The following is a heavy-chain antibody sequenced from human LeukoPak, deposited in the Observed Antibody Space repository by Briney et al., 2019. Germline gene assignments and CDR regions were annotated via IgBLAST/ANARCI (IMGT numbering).Heavy chain of an antibody. CDR1: GGSISSSTDY. J-gene: IGHJ4*02. CDR3: ARDRLDGYDSPRFYVDY. CDR2: IFYSGNT. Sequence: PSETLSLTCTVSGGSISSSTDYRWGWIRQPPGKGLEWIGSIFYSGNTPYSPSLKSRVTISIDTSKNQFSLKLSSVTAADTAVYYCARDRLDGYDSPRFYVDYWGQGTLVTVSS. V-gene: IGHV4-39*07. D-gene: IGHD5-24*01.